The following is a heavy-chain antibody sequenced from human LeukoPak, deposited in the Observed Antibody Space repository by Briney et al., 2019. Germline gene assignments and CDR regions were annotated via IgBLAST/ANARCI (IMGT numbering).Heavy chain of an antibody. Sequence: GASVKVSCKASGYTFTSYYMHWVRQAPGQGLEWMGIINPSGGSTSYAQKFQGRVTMTRDTSTSTVYMELSSLRSEDTAVYYCARDRRVTMVRGVIIIPFDYWGQGTLVTVSS. V-gene: IGHV1-46*01. CDR1: GYTFTSYY. CDR2: INPSGGST. J-gene: IGHJ4*02. D-gene: IGHD3-10*01. CDR3: ARDRRVTMVRGVIIIPFDY.